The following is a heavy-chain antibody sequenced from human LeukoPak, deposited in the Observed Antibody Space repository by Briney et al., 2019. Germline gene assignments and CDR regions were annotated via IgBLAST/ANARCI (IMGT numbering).Heavy chain of an antibody. CDR3: ASQLYHDAFDI. D-gene: IGHD1-1*01. J-gene: IGHJ3*02. Sequence: PGGSLRLSCAASGFTFSSYEMNWVRQAPGKGLEWVSYISSGSTIYYADSVKGRFTISRDNAKNSLYLQMNSLRAEDTAVYYCASQLYHDAFDIWGQGTMVTVSS. V-gene: IGHV3-48*03. CDR2: ISSGSTI. CDR1: GFTFSSYE.